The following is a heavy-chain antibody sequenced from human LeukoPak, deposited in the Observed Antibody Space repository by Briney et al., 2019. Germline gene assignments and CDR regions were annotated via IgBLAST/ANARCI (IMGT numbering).Heavy chain of an antibody. Sequence: ASVKVSCKASGGTFSSYAISWVRQAPGQGLEWMGGIIPIFGTANYAQKFQGRVTITADESTSTAYMELSSLRSEDTAVYYCARAPLYLDSSGYPDYWGQGTLVTVSS. CDR1: GGTFSSYA. CDR3: ARAPLYLDSSGYPDY. D-gene: IGHD3-22*01. V-gene: IGHV1-69*13. J-gene: IGHJ4*02. CDR2: IIPIFGTA.